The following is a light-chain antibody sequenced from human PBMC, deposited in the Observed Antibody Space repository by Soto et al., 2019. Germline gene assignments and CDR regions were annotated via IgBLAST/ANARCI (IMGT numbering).Light chain of an antibody. CDR1: QSISNH. CDR2: AAS. J-gene: IGKJ5*01. CDR3: QQANSFTIT. Sequence: IQRTQSPSSLSASVENRVIITCRASQSISNHLNWYQQKPGKAPKLLIYAASSLQSGVPSRFSGSGSGTDFTLTISSLKTEDFATYDGQQANSFTITFGQGTRLEIK. V-gene: IGKV1-39*01.